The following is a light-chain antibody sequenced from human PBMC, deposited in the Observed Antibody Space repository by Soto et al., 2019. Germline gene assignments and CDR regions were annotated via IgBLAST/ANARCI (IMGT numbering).Light chain of an antibody. V-gene: IGKV1-27*01. CDR3: QKYKSAPYI. CDR1: QGISNH. CDR2: AAS. Sequence: DIQMTQSPASLSASVGDRVTITCRASQGISNHLAWYQQKPGKVPKLLIYAASTLQSGVPSRFSGSGSGTDFTLTISSLEPEDVATYYCQKYKSAPYIFGQGTKLEIK. J-gene: IGKJ2*01.